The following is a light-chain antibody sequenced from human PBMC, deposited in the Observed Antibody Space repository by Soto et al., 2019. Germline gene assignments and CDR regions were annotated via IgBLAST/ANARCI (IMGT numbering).Light chain of an antibody. CDR1: QRLXSY. Sequence: DIELTNCAGTLPLSPGESATLSCRASQRLXSYFGWYQPKPGQAPRILIYXASNRDTLIPARFSGSGCGKYFTITISSLEHEYVAVYYCQQRINCPTFGQGTRLDIK. CDR3: QQRINCPT. V-gene: IGKV3-11*01. J-gene: IGKJ5*01. CDR2: XAS.